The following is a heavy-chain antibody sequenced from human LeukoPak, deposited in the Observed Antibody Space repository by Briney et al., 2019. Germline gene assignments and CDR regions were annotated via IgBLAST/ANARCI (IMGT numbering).Heavy chain of an antibody. CDR3: ATLSHSSSSWDYYFDY. CDR2: INPNSGGT. V-gene: IGHV1-2*02. J-gene: IGHJ4*02. CDR1: GYTFTGYY. Sequence: ASVKVSCKASGYTFTGYYMHWVRQAPGQGLEWMGWINPNSGGTNYAQKFQGRVTMTRDTSISTAYMELSRLRSDDTAVYYCATLSHSSSSWDYYFDYWGQGTLVTVSS. D-gene: IGHD6-6*01.